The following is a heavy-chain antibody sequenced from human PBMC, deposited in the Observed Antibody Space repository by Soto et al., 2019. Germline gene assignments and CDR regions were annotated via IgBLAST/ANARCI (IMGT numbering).Heavy chain of an antibody. CDR1: GFSLSKAGLG. V-gene: IGHV2-26*04. J-gene: IGHJ5*02. D-gene: IGHD6-13*01. CDR3: ASTYTTSWYWFEP. Sequence: DPVLVKPTETLTLTCTVSGFSLSKAGLGVSWIRQPPRKALEWLAHIFSNDEISYSTSLKSRLTISKDTSKSQVVRTMTNMDIVDTATYYCASTYTTSWYWFEPWGQGTLVTVSS. CDR2: IFSNDEI.